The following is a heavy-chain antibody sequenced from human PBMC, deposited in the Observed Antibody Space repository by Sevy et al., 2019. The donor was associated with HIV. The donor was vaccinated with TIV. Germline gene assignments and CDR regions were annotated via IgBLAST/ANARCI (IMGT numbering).Heavy chain of an antibody. D-gene: IGHD2-15*01. V-gene: IGHV1-8*01. CDR2: MNPNSGNT. J-gene: IGHJ6*02. CDR1: GYTFTSYD. Sequence: ASVKVSCKASGYTFTSYDINWMRQATGQGLEWMGWMNPNSGNTGYAQKFQGRVTMTRNTSISTAYMELSSLRSEDTAVYYCARFDRRVVVAAKAYYGMDVWGQGTTVTVSS. CDR3: ARFDRRVVVAAKAYYGMDV.